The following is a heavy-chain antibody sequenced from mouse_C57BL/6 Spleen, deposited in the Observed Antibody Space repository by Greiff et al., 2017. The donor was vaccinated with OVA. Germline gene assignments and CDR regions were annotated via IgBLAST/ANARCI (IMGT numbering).Heavy chain of an antibody. V-gene: IGHV1-64*01. Sequence: QVQLQQSGAELVKPGASVKLSCKASGYTFTSYWMHWVKQRPGQGLEWIGMIHPNSGSTNYNEKFKSKATLTVDKSSSTAYMQLSSLTSEDSAVYYCARSPNWDEGFAYWGQGTLVTVSA. J-gene: IGHJ3*01. CDR2: IHPNSGST. CDR3: ARSPNWDEGFAY. CDR1: GYTFTSYW. D-gene: IGHD4-1*02.